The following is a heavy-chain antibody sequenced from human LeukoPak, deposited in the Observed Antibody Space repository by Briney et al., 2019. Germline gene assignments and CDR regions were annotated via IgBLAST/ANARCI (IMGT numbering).Heavy chain of an antibody. CDR3: ARVKWNTDMSWGFDY. CDR1: GGSINCGGYY. V-gene: IGHV4-31*03. D-gene: IGHD5-18*01. Sequence: SQTLSLTCTVSGGSINCGGYYWSWIRQHPGKGLEWIGNIYYIGSTYYNPSLKSRLTISVDTSKNQFSLKLTSATAADTAVYFCARVKWNTDMSWGFDYWGQGTLVTVSS. CDR2: IYYIGST. J-gene: IGHJ4*02.